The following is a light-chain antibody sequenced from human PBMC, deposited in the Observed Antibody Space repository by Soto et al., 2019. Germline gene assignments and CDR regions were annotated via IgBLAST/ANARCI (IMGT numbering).Light chain of an antibody. J-gene: IGKJ4*01. V-gene: IGKV4-1*01. CDR3: QQYYSAPLT. CDR1: RNILYSSNNKNY. Sequence: DIVMTQSPDSLAVSLGARATINCKSSRNILYSSNNKNYLAWYQQKPGQPPKLLIYWASTRESGVPDRFSGSGSGTDFTLTISSLQAEDVAVYYCQQYYSAPLTFGGGTKVQIK. CDR2: WAS.